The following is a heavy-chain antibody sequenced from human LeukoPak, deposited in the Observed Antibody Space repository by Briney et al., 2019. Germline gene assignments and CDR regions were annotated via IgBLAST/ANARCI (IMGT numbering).Heavy chain of an antibody. J-gene: IGHJ4*02. CDR3: ARSGMVATHFLDY. D-gene: IGHD5-12*01. V-gene: IGHV5-51*01. CDR2: THPGDSDT. Sequence: GESLKISCKGSGYTFTSYWIGWARQMPGKGLEWMGITHPGDSDTRYSPSFQGQVTISADTSISTACLQWSSLKASDTAIYYCARSGMVATHFLDYWVQGTLVTVSS. CDR1: GYTFTSYW.